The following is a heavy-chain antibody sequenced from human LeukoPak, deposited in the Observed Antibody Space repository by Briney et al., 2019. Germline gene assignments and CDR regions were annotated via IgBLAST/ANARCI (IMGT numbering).Heavy chain of an antibody. CDR2: INHSGRT. J-gene: IGHJ6*02. Sequence: NPSETLSLTCAVYGGSFGDYFWGWIRQPPGKGLEWIGEINHSGRTYYNPSLKSRVTISVDTSKNQFSLNLSSVTAADTAVYYCARDVVVVPAAIHYGMDVWGQGTTVTVSS. CDR1: GGSFGDYF. D-gene: IGHD2-2*01. CDR3: ARDVVVVPAAIHYGMDV. V-gene: IGHV4-34*01.